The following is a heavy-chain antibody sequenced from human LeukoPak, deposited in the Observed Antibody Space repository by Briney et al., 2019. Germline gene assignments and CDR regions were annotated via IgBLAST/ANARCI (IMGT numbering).Heavy chain of an antibody. J-gene: IGHJ5*02. V-gene: IGHV3-74*01. D-gene: IGHD4-23*01. CDR1: GFTFSSYW. CDR3: ARDQNYDGWFDP. Sequence: GGSLRLSCAASGFTFSSYWMHWVRQAPGKGLVWVSRINSDGSSTSYADFVKGRFTISRDNAKNTLYLQMNSLRAEDTAVYYCARDQNYDGWFDPWGQGTLVTVSS. CDR2: INSDGSST.